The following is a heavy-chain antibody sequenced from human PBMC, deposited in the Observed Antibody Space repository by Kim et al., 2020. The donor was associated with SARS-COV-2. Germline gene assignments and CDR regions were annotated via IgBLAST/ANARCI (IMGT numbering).Heavy chain of an antibody. Sequence: YNPSLKSLFSIPVDTSKDQFSRKLSSVTAADTAVYYCARLGPGLLNWFDPWGQGTLVTVSS. CDR3: ARLGPGLLNWFDP. D-gene: IGHD1-26*01. J-gene: IGHJ5*02. V-gene: IGHV4-39*01.